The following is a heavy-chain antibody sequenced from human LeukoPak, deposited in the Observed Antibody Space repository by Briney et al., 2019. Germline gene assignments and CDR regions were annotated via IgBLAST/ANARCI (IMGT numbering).Heavy chain of an antibody. Sequence: SQTLSLTFASSGYSVSSNSAAWNWLRQSPARGLEWLGSTYYRCKWYNDYAVSVKSRITINPDTSKNQFSLQLNSVTPEDTAVYYCVREGHCSSTSCQLPYDYWGQGTLVTVSS. CDR3: VREGHCSSTSCQLPYDY. V-gene: IGHV6-1*01. J-gene: IGHJ4*02. CDR1: GYSVSSNSAA. D-gene: IGHD2-2*01. CDR2: TYYRCKWYN.